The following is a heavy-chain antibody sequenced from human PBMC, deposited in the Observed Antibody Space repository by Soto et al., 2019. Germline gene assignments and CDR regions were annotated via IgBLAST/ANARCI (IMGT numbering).Heavy chain of an antibody. D-gene: IGHD4-17*01. CDR3: ARRYGGNLDY. Sequence: SETLSLTCTVSGASISGYYWSWIRQPPGKGLEWIGYIYYSGTTNYNPSLKSRVTISVDTSKNQFSLRLSSVTAADTAVYYCARRYGGNLDYWGQGTLVTVSS. J-gene: IGHJ4*02. V-gene: IGHV4-59*01. CDR1: GASISGYY. CDR2: IYYSGTT.